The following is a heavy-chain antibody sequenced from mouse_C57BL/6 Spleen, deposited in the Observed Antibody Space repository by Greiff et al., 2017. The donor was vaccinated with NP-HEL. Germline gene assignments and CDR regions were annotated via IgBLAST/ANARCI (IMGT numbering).Heavy chain of an antibody. Sequence: QVQLQQPGAELVKPGASVKMSCKASGYTFTSYWITWVKQRPGQGLEWIGDIYPGSGSTNYNEKFKSKATLTVDTSSSTAYMQLSSLTSEDSAVYYCACITTVSVYAIDYWGQGTSVTVSS. CDR2: IYPGSGST. CDR1: GYTFTSYW. D-gene: IGHD1-1*01. J-gene: IGHJ4*01. CDR3: ACITTVSVYAIDY. V-gene: IGHV1-55*01.